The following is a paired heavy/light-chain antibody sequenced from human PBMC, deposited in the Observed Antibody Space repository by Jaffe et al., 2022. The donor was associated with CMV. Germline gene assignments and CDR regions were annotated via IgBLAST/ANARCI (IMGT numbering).Light chain of an antibody. CDR1: QSVSYSY. CDR2: GAS. CDR3: QQFGSSPWT. J-gene: IGKJ1*01. Sequence: EIVLTQSPGTLSLSPGERATLSCRASQSVSYSYLAWYQQKLGQAPRLLIYGASSRATGIPDRFSGSGSGTDFTLTISRLEPEDFAVYYCQQFGSSPWTFGQGTTVEIK. V-gene: IGKV3-20*01.
Heavy chain of an antibody. CDR1: GFTFRSYA. CDR2: ISSNGGST. V-gene: IGHV3-64D*06. D-gene: IGHD3-3*01. CDR3: VKSGYYDFWSGFYLGAIADASDI. Sequence: EVQLVESGGGLVQPGGSLRLSCSGSGFTFRSYAMHWVRQAPGKGLEYVSAISSNGGSTYYADSVKGRFTLSRDNSKNTLYLQMSSLRADDTAMYYCVKSGYYDFWSGFYLGAIADASDIWGQGTMVTVSS. J-gene: IGHJ3*02.